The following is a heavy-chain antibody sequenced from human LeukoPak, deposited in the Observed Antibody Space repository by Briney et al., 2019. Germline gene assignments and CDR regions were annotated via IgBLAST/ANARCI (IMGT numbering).Heavy chain of an antibody. CDR1: GYTFTSYY. V-gene: IGHV1-46*01. CDR3: ARVGPSKSDYFDY. CDR2: SNPSGGSI. Sequence: GASVKVSCKASGYTFTSYYMHWVRQAPGQGLEWRGISNPSGGSISYAQKFQGRVTMTRDTATSTVYMELSSLRSEDTAVYYCARVGPSKSDYFDYWGQGTLVTVSS. D-gene: IGHD2-2*01. J-gene: IGHJ4*02.